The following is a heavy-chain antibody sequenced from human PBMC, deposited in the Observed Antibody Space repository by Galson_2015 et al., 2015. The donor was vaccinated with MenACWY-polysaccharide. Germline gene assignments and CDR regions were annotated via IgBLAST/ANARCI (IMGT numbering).Heavy chain of an antibody. CDR2: IYSGGST. Sequence: SLRLSCAASGFTVSSNYMSWVRQAPGKGLEWVSVIYSGGSTYYADSVKGRLTISSDNSKNTLYLQMNSLRAEDKAVYYCARQVVPAALFTGIGWFDPWGQGTLVTCSS. D-gene: IGHD2-2*01. CDR1: GFTVSSNY. CDR3: ARQVVPAALFTGIGWFDP. J-gene: IGHJ5*02. V-gene: IGHV3-66*02.